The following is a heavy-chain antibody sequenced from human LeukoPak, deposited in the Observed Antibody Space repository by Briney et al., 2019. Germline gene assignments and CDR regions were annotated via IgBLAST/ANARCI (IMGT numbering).Heavy chain of an antibody. J-gene: IGHJ4*02. Sequence: PSGTLSLTCAVSGGSISSSNWWSWVRQPPGKGLEWIGEIYHSGSTNYNPSLKSRVTISVDKSKNQFSLKLSSVTAADTAVYYCARDFDSDQTAMVRFFDYWGQGTLVTVSS. CDR2: IYHSGST. CDR3: ARDFDSDQTAMVRFFDY. D-gene: IGHD5-18*01. CDR1: GGSISSSNW. V-gene: IGHV4-4*02.